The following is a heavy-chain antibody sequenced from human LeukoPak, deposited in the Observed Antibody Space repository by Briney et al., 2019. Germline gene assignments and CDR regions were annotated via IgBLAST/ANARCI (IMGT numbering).Heavy chain of an antibody. J-gene: IGHJ6*02. CDR1: GFTFSSYG. D-gene: IGHD1-26*01. Sequence: SGGSLRLSCAASGFTFSSYGMHWVRQAPGKGLEWVAVISYDGSSTYYADSVKGRFTISRDNSKNTLYLQMNSLRAEDTAVYYCARDGRYYYGMDVWGQGTTVTVSS. V-gene: IGHV3-30-3*01. CDR3: ARDGRYYYGMDV. CDR2: ISYDGSST.